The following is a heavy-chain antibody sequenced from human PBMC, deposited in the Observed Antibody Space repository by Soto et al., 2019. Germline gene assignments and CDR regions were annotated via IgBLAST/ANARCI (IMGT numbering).Heavy chain of an antibody. V-gene: IGHV3-21*01. Sequence: EVQLVESGGGLVKPGGSLRLSCAASGFTFSSYSMNWVRQAPGKGMEWVSSISSTSSYIYYADSLKGRFTISRDNAKQSLYLEMNSLRAEDTAVYYCLRDHQHAAFDIWGQGTMVTVSS. J-gene: IGHJ3*02. CDR1: GFTFSSYS. CDR3: LRDHQHAAFDI. CDR2: ISSTSSYI. D-gene: IGHD2-2*01.